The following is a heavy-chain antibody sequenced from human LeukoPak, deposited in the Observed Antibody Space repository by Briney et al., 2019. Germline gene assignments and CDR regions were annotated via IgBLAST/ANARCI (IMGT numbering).Heavy chain of an antibody. CDR1: GGSISSYY. J-gene: IGHJ4*02. D-gene: IGHD5-12*01. V-gene: IGHV4-59*08. Sequence: SGTLSLTCTVSGGSISSYYWSWIRQPPGKGLEWIGYIHYSGTTNYNPSLKSRVTISVATSKNQFSLNLSSVTAADTAVYYCARMGGYSGYATHWGQGTLVAVSS. CDR3: ARMGGYSGYATH. CDR2: IHYSGTT.